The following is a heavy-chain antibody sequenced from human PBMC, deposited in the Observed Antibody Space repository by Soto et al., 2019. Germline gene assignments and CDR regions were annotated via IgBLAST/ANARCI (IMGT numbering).Heavy chain of an antibody. D-gene: IGHD4-17*01. J-gene: IGHJ4*02. CDR2: IYYSGST. CDR3: AREVGNDYGDYFDY. V-gene: IGHV4-30-4*01. Sequence: SETLSLTCAVSGGSISSCDYYWSWIRQPPGKGLEWIGYIYYSGSTYYNPSLKSRVTISVDTSKNQFSLKLSSVTAADTAVYYCAREVGNDYGDYFDYWGQGTLVT. CDR1: GGSISSCDYY.